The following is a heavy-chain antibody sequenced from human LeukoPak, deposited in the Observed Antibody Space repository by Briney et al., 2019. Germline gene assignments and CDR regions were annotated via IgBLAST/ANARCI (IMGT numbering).Heavy chain of an antibody. CDR3: ARMVGLVSDF. V-gene: IGHV6-1*01. CDR1: GDIVSSNSAA. Sequence: SQTLSLTCAISGDIVSSNSAAWNWIRQSPSRGLEWLGRTYYRSEWHSYYASSVKSRITINPDTSKNQFSLQLKSVTPEDTAVYYCARMVGLVSDFWGQGTLVTVSS. J-gene: IGHJ4*02. CDR2: TYYRSEWHS. D-gene: IGHD3-10*01.